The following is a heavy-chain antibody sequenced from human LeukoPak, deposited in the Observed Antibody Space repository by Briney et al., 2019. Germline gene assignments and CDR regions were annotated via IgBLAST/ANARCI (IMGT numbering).Heavy chain of an antibody. CDR3: AELGITMIGGV. V-gene: IGHV3-30*04. Sequence: GGSLRLSCSASGFTFSTYAMHWVRQTPGKGLEWAVLILYDGSNKYYADSVKGRFTISRDNAKNSLYLQMNSLRAEDTAVYYCAELGITMIGGVWGKGTTVTISS. J-gene: IGHJ6*04. D-gene: IGHD3-10*02. CDR2: ILYDGSNK. CDR1: GFTFSTYA.